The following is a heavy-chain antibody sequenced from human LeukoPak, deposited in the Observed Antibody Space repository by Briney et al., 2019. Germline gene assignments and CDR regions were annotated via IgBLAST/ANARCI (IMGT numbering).Heavy chain of an antibody. CDR1: GFTFSSYS. Sequence: PGGSLRLSCAASGFTFSSYSMNRVRQAPGKGLEWVSYISSGSSTIYYADSVKGRFTISRDNAKNSLYLQMNSLRAEDTAVYYCARVRSVPDYWGQGTLVTVSS. CDR2: ISSGSSTI. CDR3: ARVRSVPDY. D-gene: IGHD3-10*01. V-gene: IGHV3-48*01. J-gene: IGHJ4*02.